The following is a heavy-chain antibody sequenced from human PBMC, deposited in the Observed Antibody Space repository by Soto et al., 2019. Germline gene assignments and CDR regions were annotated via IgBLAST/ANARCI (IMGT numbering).Heavy chain of an antibody. J-gene: IGHJ4*02. CDR1: GGSISSYY. Sequence: PSETLSLTCTVSGGSISSYYWSWIRQPPGTGLEWIAYIYHSGSTNSNPSLKSRVTISVDTSKNQFSLKLSSVTAADTAVYYCARGPPINYYGIGGYYYFDYWGQGTLVTVSS. CDR3: ARGPPINYYGIGGYYYFDY. D-gene: IGHD3-22*01. CDR2: IYHSGST. V-gene: IGHV4-59*12.